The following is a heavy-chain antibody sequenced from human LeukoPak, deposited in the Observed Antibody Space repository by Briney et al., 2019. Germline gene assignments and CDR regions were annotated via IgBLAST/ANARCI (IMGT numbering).Heavy chain of an antibody. J-gene: IGHJ4*02. V-gene: IGHV4-59*01. CDR2: IYSSGGT. CDR3: ARDFCSGGSCYSYFHY. D-gene: IGHD2-15*01. Sequence: SETLSLTCSVSGGSISGYYWSWIRQPPGKGLEWIGYIYSSGGTNYNPSLKSRVTISLDTSKNQFSLRLSSVTAANTAVYYCARDFCSGGSCYSYFHYWGQGTLVTVSS. CDR1: GGSISGYY.